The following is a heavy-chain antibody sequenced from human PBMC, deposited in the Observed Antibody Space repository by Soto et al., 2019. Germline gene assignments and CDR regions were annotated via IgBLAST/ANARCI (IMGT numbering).Heavy chain of an antibody. V-gene: IGHV1-3*01. Sequence: ASVKVSCKASGYTFSTYAIHWVRQAPGQRLEWMGWINPGSGNRKYSQNFQGRVTISGDTSASTAFMELSSLTSEDTAVYYCTKAEGGRGWFGGWIYCGQGTLVTVSS. CDR1: GYTFSTYA. J-gene: IGHJ4*02. CDR2: INPGSGNR. CDR3: TKAEGGRGWFGGWIY. D-gene: IGHD3-10*01.